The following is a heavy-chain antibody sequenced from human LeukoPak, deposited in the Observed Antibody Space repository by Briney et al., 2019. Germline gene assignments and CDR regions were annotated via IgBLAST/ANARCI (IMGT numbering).Heavy chain of an antibody. J-gene: IGHJ5*02. CDR2: INVRGDT. CDR3: ARGQVPAARGYNWFDP. CDR1: GWSFNDYY. D-gene: IGHD2-2*01. V-gene: IGHV4-34*01. Sequence: SETLSLTCAVYGWSFNDYYWNWIRQPPGKGLEWIGEINVRGDTNYNPSLKSRVTISVDTSKSQFSLRLTSIIAADTAFYYCARGQVPAARGYNWFDPWGQGTLVTVSS.